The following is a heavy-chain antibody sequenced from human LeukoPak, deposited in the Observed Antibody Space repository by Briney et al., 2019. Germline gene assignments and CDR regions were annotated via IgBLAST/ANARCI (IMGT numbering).Heavy chain of an antibody. D-gene: IGHD7-27*01. CDR3: ATSGGTGEPGIADY. V-gene: IGHV1-24*01. Sequence: ASVKLSCKVSGYTLTELSMHWVRQAPGKGLEWMGGFDPEDGETIYAQKFQGRVTMTEDTSTDTAYMELSSLRSEDTAVYYCATSGGTGEPGIADYWGQGTLVTVSS. CDR2: FDPEDGET. J-gene: IGHJ4*02. CDR1: GYTLTELS.